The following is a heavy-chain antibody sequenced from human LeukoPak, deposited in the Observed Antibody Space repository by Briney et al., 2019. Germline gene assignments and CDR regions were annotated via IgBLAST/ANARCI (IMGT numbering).Heavy chain of an antibody. D-gene: IGHD6-19*01. J-gene: IGHJ4*02. CDR3: ARRNTCSSGWYCGFDY. Sequence: SVKVSCKASGGTFSSYAISWVRQAPGQGLEWMGGIIPIFGTANYAQKFQGRVTITADESTSTAYMELSSLRSEDTAVYYCARRNTCSSGWYCGFDYWGQGTLVTVSS. V-gene: IGHV1-69*13. CDR1: GGTFSSYA. CDR2: IIPIFGTA.